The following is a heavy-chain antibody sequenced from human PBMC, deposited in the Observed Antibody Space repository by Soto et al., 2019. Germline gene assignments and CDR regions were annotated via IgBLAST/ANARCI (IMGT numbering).Heavy chain of an antibody. CDR1: GGSFSGYY. CDR2: INHSGST. V-gene: IGHV4-34*01. Sequence: SETLSLTCAVYGGSFSGYYWSWIRQPPGKGLEWIGEINHSGSTNYNPSLKSRVTISVDTSKNQFSLKLSSVTAADTAVYYCARGWPHDRGVIDFGFHYWGQGTRVTVSS. J-gene: IGHJ4*02. CDR3: ARGWPHDRGVIDFGFHY. D-gene: IGHD3-10*02.